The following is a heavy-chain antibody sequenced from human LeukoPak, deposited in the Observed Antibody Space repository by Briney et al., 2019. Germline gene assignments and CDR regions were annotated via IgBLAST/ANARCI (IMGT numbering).Heavy chain of an antibody. CDR1: GFTFDDYA. CDR2: ISWNSGSI. D-gene: IGHD6-19*01. CDR3: AKYRHSSGWAYYFDY. V-gene: IGHV3-9*01. J-gene: IGHJ4*02. Sequence: GRSLRLSCAAAGFTFDDYAMHWVRQAPGKGLEWVSGISWNSGSIGYADSVKGRFTISRDNAKNSLYLQMNSLRAEDTALYYCAKYRHSSGWAYYFDYWGQGTLVTVSS.